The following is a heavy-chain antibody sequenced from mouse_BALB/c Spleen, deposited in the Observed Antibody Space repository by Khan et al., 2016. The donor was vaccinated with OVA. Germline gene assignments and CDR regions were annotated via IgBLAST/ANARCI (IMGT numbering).Heavy chain of an antibody. CDR2: ISYCGST. D-gene: IGHD3-2*02. CDR3: TRKARIKY. Sequence: EVQLQESGPGLVKPSQSLSLTCTVTGYSITSGYGWNWIRQFPGNKLEWLGYISYCGSTNYNPSLKSRTSITRDTSKNQFFLQLNSVTTEDAATYYCTRKARIKYWGQGTTLTVSS. J-gene: IGHJ2*01. V-gene: IGHV3-2*02. CDR1: GYSITSGYG.